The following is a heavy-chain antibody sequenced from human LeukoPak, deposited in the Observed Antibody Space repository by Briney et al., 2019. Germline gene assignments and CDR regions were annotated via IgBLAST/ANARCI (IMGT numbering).Heavy chain of an antibody. CDR1: GGTFSSYT. Sequence: ASVKVSCXASGGTFSSYTISWVRQAPGQGLVWMGRIIPILGIANYAQKFQGRVTITADKSTSTAYMELSSLRSEDTAVYYCARLGYCSSTSCDYWGQGTLVTVSS. CDR2: IIPILGIA. J-gene: IGHJ4*02. V-gene: IGHV1-69*02. D-gene: IGHD2-2*01. CDR3: ARLGYCSSTSCDY.